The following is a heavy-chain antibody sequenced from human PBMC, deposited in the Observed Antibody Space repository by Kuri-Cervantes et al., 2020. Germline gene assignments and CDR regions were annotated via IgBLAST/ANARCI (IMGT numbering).Heavy chain of an antibody. CDR2: ISGSGGNT. CDR1: GFIFINYA. Sequence: GESLNISCAASGFIFINYAMTWVRQTEKGLEWVSGISGSGGNTYYADSVKGRFTISRDNSKNTLYLQMNSLRAEDTAIYYCAKSYYDSGDYVRFSDSWGLGTLVTVSS. CDR3: AKSYYDSGDYVRFSDS. D-gene: IGHD3-10*01. J-gene: IGHJ4*02. V-gene: IGHV3-23*01.